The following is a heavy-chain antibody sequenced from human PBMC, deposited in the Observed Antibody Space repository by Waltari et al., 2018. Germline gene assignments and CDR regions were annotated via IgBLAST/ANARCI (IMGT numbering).Heavy chain of an antibody. D-gene: IGHD6-25*01. V-gene: IGHV3-9*01. CDR3: AKGGIGGYGIDY. J-gene: IGHJ4*02. CDR2: ISWNSGSI. Sequence: VQLVASGGGLVKPGGSLRLSCAASGFTFDDYAMHWVRQAPGKGLEWVSGISWNSGSIGYADSVKGRFTISRDNAKNSLYLQMNSLRAEDTALYYCAKGGIGGYGIDYWGQGTLVTVSS. CDR1: GFTFDDYA.